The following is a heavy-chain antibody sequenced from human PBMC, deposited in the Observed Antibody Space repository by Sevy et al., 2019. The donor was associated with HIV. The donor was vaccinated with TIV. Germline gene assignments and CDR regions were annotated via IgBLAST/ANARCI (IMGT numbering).Heavy chain of an antibody. CDR2: INTNTGNP. D-gene: IGHD3-22*01. CDR3: ARDLYYDSSAYSDY. V-gene: IGHV7-4-1*02. Sequence: ASVKVSCKASGYTFSSYAMNWVRQAPGQGLEWMGWINTNTGNPTYAQGFTGRFVFSLDTSVSTAYLQISSRKAEDTAVYYCARDLYYDSSAYSDYWGQGTLVTVSS. CDR1: GYTFSSYA. J-gene: IGHJ4*02.